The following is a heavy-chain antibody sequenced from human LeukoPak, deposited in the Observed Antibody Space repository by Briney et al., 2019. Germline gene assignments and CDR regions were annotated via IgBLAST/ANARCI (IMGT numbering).Heavy chain of an antibody. D-gene: IGHD2-2*01. Sequence: GASVKVSCKASGYTFTGYYMHWVRQAPGQGLEWMGWFNPDSGGTNYAQKFQGRVTMTRDTSISTAYMELSRLRSDDTAVYYCARVLVPAGALWYYYYYMDVWGKGTTVTISS. J-gene: IGHJ6*03. CDR1: GYTFTGYY. CDR2: FNPDSGGT. CDR3: ARVLVPAGALWYYYYYMDV. V-gene: IGHV1-2*02.